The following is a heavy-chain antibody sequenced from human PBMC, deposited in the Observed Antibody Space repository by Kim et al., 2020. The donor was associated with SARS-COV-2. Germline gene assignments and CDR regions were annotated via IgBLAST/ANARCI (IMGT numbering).Heavy chain of an antibody. CDR3: AREGSGSYNWFDP. D-gene: IGHD3-10*01. Sequence: SQNIRARVTITMDTSATTAYMELSSLTSKDTAVYYCAREGSGSYNWFDPWGQGTLVTVSS. V-gene: IGHV1-3*01. J-gene: IGHJ5*02.